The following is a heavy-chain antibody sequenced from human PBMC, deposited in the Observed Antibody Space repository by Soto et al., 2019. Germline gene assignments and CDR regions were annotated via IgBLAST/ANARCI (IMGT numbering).Heavy chain of an antibody. CDR3: ARKVYYGMDV. Sequence: ERLKRYDNGSGYSFTSYWNGWVRQIPGKGLEWMGIIYPGDSDTRYSPSFQGQVTISADKSISTAYLQWSSLKASDTAMYYCARKVYYGMDVWGQGTTVTVSS. V-gene: IGHV5-51*01. CDR2: IYPGDSDT. J-gene: IGHJ6*02. CDR1: GYSFTSYW.